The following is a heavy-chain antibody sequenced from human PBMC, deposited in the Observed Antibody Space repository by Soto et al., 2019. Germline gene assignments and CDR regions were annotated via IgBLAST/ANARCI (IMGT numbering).Heavy chain of an antibody. CDR3: ARGPGGKRTYYFDY. CDR2: INHSGST. Sequence: ETLSLTCAVYGGSFSGYYWSWIRQPPGKGLEWIGEINHSGSTNYNPSLKSRVTISVDTSKNQFSLKLSSVTAADTAVYYCARGPGGKRTYYFDYWGQGTLVTVSS. V-gene: IGHV4-34*01. D-gene: IGHD2-15*01. CDR1: GGSFSGYY. J-gene: IGHJ4*02.